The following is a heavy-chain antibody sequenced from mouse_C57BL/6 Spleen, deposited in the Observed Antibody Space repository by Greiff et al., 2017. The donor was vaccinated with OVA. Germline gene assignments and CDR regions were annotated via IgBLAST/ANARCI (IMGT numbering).Heavy chain of an antibody. CDR2: SRNKANDYTT. J-gene: IGHJ1*03. D-gene: IGHD1-1*01. CDR3: ARAPITTVVEDWYFDV. CDR1: GFTFSDFY. V-gene: IGHV7-1*01. Sequence: EVQVVESGGGLVQSGRSLRLSCATSGFTFSDFYMEWVRQAPGKGLEWIAASRNKANDYTTEYSASVTGRFIVSRDTSQSILYLQMNALRAEDTAIYYCARAPITTVVEDWYFDVWGTGTTVTVSS.